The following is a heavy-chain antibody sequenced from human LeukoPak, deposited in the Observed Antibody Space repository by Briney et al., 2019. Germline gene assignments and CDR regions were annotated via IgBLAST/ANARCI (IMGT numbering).Heavy chain of an antibody. CDR3: ARQSAGFWTGYAKNWFDP. Sequence: PSETLSLTCTVSGGSISSYYWSWIRQPPGKGLEWIGYIYYSGSTNYNPSLKGRVTISVDTAKNQVSLNLTSVTAADTAVYYCARQSAGFWTGYAKNWFDPWGQGTLVTVSS. CDR2: IYYSGST. V-gene: IGHV4-59*01. CDR1: GGSISSYY. D-gene: IGHD3/OR15-3a*01. J-gene: IGHJ5*02.